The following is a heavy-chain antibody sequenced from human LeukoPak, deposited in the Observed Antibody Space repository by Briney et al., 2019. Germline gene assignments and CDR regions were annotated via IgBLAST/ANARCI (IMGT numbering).Heavy chain of an antibody. CDR2: TIPIFGTA. V-gene: IGHV1-69*13. J-gene: IGHJ3*02. CDR1: GGTFSSYA. D-gene: IGHD6-13*01. CDR3: ASRFVRGRKQQLMYAFDI. Sequence: SVKVSCKASGGTFSSYAISWVRQAPGQGLEWMGGTIPIFGTANYAQKFQGRVTITSDESTSTAYMELSSLRSEDTAVYYCASRFVRGRKQQLMYAFDIWGQGTMVTVSS.